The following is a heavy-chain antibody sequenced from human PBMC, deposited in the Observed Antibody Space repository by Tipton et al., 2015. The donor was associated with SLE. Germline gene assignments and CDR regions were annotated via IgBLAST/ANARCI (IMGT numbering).Heavy chain of an antibody. V-gene: IGHV4-4*02. Sequence: TLSLTCAVSGGSISSTSWWNWVRQSPGKGLQWIGEIYHSGSTNYNPSLKSRVTISVDTSKNQFSLKLSSVTAADTAVHYCARVPAVYYYYMDVWGKGTTVTVSS. D-gene: IGHD2-2*01. CDR3: ARVPAVYYYYMDV. CDR2: IYHSGST. J-gene: IGHJ6*03. CDR1: GGSISSTSW.